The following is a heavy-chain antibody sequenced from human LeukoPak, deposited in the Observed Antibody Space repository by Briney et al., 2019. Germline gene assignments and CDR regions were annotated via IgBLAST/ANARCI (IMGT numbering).Heavy chain of an antibody. CDR1: GYTFTSYD. CDR3: ARGCSGGSCYYYYGMDV. Sequence: ASVKVSCKASGYTFTSYDINWVRQATGQGLEWMGWMNPNSGNTGYAQKLQGRVTMTRNTSISTAYMELSSLRSEDTAVYYCARGCSGGSCYYYYGMDVWGQGTTVTVSS. CDR2: MNPNSGNT. V-gene: IGHV1-8*01. J-gene: IGHJ6*02. D-gene: IGHD2-15*01.